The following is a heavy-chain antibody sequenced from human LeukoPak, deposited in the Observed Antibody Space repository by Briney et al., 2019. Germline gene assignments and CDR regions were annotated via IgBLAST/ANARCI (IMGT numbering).Heavy chain of an antibody. CDR2: INPNSGDT. J-gene: IGHJ4*02. D-gene: IGHD3-22*01. Sequence: EASVKVSCKASGYTFAGYYMHWVRQAPGQGLEWMGWINPNSGDTNYAQKLQGRVTMTTDTSTSTAYMELRSLRSDDTAVYYCARHSSGYYYDTDYWGQGTLVTVSS. CDR3: ARHSSGYYYDTDY. V-gene: IGHV1-2*02. CDR1: GYTFAGYY.